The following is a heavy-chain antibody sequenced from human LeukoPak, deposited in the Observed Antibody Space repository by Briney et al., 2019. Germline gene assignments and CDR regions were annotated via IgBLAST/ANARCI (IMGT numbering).Heavy chain of an antibody. V-gene: IGHV3-23*01. J-gene: IGHJ4*02. CDR1: GLTFDNYG. Sequence: GGTLRLSCAASGLTFDNYGMSWVRQAPGKGLEWVSGIGTSGSITYYGDSVKGRFTISRDNSKNTVHLQMNSLRAEDTAVYYCARRAGDYSHPYDYWGQGTLVTVSS. D-gene: IGHD3-22*01. CDR3: ARRAGDYSHPYDY. CDR2: IGTSGSIT.